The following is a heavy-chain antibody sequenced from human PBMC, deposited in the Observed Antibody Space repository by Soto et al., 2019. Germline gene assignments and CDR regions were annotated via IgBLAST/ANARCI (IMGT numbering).Heavy chain of an antibody. CDR3: GKVLVGATGHTDSDS. CDR1: GGSIYRSGYY. Sequence: SETLSLTCTVSGGSIYRSGYYWGWIRQPPGRGLGWIGNIDYNGVTYSNPSLKSRVTISRDTSKNQFSLKLTSVTAADTALYYCGKVLVGATGHTDSDSWGPGTLVTVSS. J-gene: IGHJ4*02. V-gene: IGHV4-39*01. D-gene: IGHD2-15*01. CDR2: IDYNGVT.